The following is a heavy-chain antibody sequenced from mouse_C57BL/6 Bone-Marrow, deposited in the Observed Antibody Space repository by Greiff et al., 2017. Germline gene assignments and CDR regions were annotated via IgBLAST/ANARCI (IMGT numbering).Heavy chain of an antibody. Sequence: QVQLQQPGAELVRPGSSVKLSCKASGYTFTSYWMHWVKQRPIQGLEWIGNIDPSDSETHYNQKFKDKATLTVDKSSSTAYMQLSSLTSEDSAVSYCASAVYYGSSSHVEVGGTGTTVTVSA. CDR3: ASAVYYGSSSHVEV. J-gene: IGHJ1*03. V-gene: IGHV1-52*01. CDR1: GYTFTSYW. D-gene: IGHD1-1*01. CDR2: IDPSDSET.